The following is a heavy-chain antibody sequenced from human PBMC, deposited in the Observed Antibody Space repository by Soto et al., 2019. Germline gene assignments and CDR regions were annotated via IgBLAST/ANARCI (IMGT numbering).Heavy chain of an antibody. CDR1: GFNFISYW. D-gene: IGHD2-21*01. J-gene: IGHJ4*02. V-gene: IGHV3-74*01. CDR2: ISGAGTRT. CDR3: ARGTLTSIDMVDY. Sequence: GGSLRLPCAASGFNFISYWMRWVRQGPGKGLVWVSRISGAGTRTNYADSVRGRFTVSRDNAKNTLYLQINSLTAEDTAVYYCARGTLTSIDMVDYWGQGTLVTVSS.